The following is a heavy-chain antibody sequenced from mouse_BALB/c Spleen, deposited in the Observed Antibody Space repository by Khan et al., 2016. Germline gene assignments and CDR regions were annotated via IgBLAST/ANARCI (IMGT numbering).Heavy chain of an antibody. CDR3: ARGNAYYDYDY. D-gene: IGHD2-4*01. V-gene: IGHV1-87*01. CDR1: GYTFTSYW. J-gene: IGHJ2*01. Sequence: QVQLKQSGAELARPGASVKLSCKASGYTFTSYWMQWVKQRPGQGLEWIGAIYTEDGDPRYTQKFKGRATLTADKSSSTAYMQLSNLASEDSAAYYCARGNAYYDYDYWGQGTTLTVSS. CDR2: IYTEDGDP.